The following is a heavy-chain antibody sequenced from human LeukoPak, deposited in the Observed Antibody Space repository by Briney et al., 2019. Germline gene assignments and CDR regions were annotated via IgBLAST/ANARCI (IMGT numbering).Heavy chain of an antibody. CDR1: GYTFTSYD. CDR3: ARVDGSPDS. Sequence: ASVKVSRKPSGYTFTSYDINWVRPATGQGLEWMGWMNPKSGNTGHAQKCQGRVTITRDTSISTVYMELSSLRTEDTAVYFRARVDGSPDSWGQGTLVTVSS. CDR2: MNPKSGNT. J-gene: IGHJ4*02. V-gene: IGHV1-8*03. D-gene: IGHD2-15*01.